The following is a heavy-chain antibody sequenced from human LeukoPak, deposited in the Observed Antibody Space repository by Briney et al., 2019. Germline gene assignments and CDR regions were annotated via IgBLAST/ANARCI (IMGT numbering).Heavy chain of an antibody. CDR2: IYDSGRA. Sequence: SETLSLTCSVSGGSISSSSYYWGWIRQPPGKGLEWIGEIYDSGRADYNSSLKSRPTISVDTSWNQFSLTLSSVTAADTGVYYCARRRYYDSTGYLDWGQGTLVSVST. CDR1: GGSISSSSYY. J-gene: IGHJ1*01. V-gene: IGHV4-39*01. CDR3: ARRRYYDSTGYLD. D-gene: IGHD3-22*01.